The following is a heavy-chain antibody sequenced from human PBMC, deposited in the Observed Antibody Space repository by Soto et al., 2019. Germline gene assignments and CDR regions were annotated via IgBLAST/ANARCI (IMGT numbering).Heavy chain of an antibody. CDR2: ILYDGSKI. J-gene: IGHJ6*01. V-gene: IGHV3-33*01. Sequence: VQLVQSGGGVVQPGGSLRLSCAASGFTFSTYGMHWVLQAPGKGMEWVAVILYDGSKIYYADSVKGRFTISRENSKSTLYLQVNSLRAENTAVYYCARPLEQHQLGFGMDVWGLGSPVTVSS. D-gene: IGHD6-13*01. CDR1: GFTFSTYG. CDR3: ARPLEQHQLGFGMDV.